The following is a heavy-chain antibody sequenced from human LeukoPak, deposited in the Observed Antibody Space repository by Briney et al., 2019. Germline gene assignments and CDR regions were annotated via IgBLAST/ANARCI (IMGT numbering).Heavy chain of an antibody. CDR3: ARDHNWAFDY. CDR2: ISWDGGST. CDR1: GFTFDDYT. J-gene: IGHJ4*02. D-gene: IGHD1-1*01. V-gene: IGHV3-43*01. Sequence: GGSLRLSCAASGFTFDDYTMHWVRQAPGKGLEWVSLISWDGGSTYYADSVKGRFTISRDNAKNSLYLQMNSLRAEDTAVYYCARDHNWAFDYWGQGTLVIVSS.